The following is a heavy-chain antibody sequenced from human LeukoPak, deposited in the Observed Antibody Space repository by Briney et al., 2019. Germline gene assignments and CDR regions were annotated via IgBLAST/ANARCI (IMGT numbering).Heavy chain of an antibody. Sequence: ASVTVSCKASGYTFTGYYMHWVRQAPGQGLEWMGWINPNSGGTNYAQKFQGRVTMTRDTSISTAYMELSRPRSDDTAVYYCARDQGAGTDRFWMNYYYGMDVWGQGTTVTVSS. J-gene: IGHJ6*02. CDR1: GYTFTGYY. CDR3: ARDQGAGTDRFWMNYYYGMDV. V-gene: IGHV1-2*02. CDR2: INPNSGGT. D-gene: IGHD6-13*01.